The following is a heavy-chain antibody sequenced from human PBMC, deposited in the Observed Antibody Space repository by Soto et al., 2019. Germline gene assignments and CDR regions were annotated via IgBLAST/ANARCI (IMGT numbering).Heavy chain of an antibody. J-gene: IGHJ4*01. CDR2: ISYDGSNK. Sequence: LRLSCAASGFTFSSYAMHWVRQAPGKGLEWVAVISYDGSNKYYADSVKGRFTMSRDKSKNTLYLQMNSLRAEDTAVYYCARRLLGATVTYFDYWGQGTLVTVSS. V-gene: IGHV3-30-3*01. D-gene: IGHD1-26*01. CDR3: ARRLLGATVTYFDY. CDR1: GFTFSSYA.